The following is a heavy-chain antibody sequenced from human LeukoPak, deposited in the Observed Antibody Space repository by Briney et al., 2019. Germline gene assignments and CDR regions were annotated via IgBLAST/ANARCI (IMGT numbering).Heavy chain of an antibody. Sequence: SETLSLTCAVYGGSFSGYYWSWIRQPPGKGLEWIGEINHSGSANYNPSLKSRVTISVDTSKNQFSLKLSSVTAADTAVYYCARDLAPKLGEPFTFDYWGQGTLVTVSS. J-gene: IGHJ4*02. CDR1: GGSFSGYY. CDR3: ARDLAPKLGEPFTFDY. CDR2: INHSGSA. V-gene: IGHV4-34*01. D-gene: IGHD1-14*01.